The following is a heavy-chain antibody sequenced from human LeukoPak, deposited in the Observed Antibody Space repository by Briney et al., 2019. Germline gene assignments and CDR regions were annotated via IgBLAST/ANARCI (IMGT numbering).Heavy chain of an antibody. CDR1: GGSFNGYY. J-gene: IGHJ4*02. CDR2: INHSGST. Sequence: SETLSLTCAVYGGSFNGYYWSWIRQRPEKGLEWIGEINHSGSTNYNPSLKRRVTISVDTYKNQFSLKLSSVTAADTAVYYCARDFDYWGEGTLVTVSS. CDR3: ARDFDY. V-gene: IGHV4-34*01.